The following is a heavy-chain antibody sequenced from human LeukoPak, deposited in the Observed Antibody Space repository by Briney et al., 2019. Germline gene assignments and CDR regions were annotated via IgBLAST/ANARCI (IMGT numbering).Heavy chain of an antibody. CDR1: GFTFSSYG. CDR3: AKDWEIVVVPAATNY. Sequence: GGSLRLSCAASGFTFSSYGMHWVRQAPGKGLEWVAFIRYDGSNKYYADSVKGRFTISRDNSKNTLYLQMNSLRAEDTAVYYCAKDWEIVVVPAATNYWGQGTLVTVSS. J-gene: IGHJ4*02. CDR2: IRYDGSNK. D-gene: IGHD2-2*01. V-gene: IGHV3-30*02.